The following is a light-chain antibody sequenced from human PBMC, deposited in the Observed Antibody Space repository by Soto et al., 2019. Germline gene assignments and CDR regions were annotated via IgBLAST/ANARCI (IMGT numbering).Light chain of an antibody. J-gene: IGLJ2*01. CDR2: GNS. CDR1: SSNIGAGYD. CDR3: QSYDSSLSGWVV. Sequence: QSVLTQQPSVSGAPGQRVTISCTGSSSNIGAGYDVHWYQQLPGTAPKLLIYGNSNRPSGVPDRFSGSKSGTSASLAITGLQAEYEADYYCQSYDSSLSGWVVFGGGTKLTVL. V-gene: IGLV1-40*01.